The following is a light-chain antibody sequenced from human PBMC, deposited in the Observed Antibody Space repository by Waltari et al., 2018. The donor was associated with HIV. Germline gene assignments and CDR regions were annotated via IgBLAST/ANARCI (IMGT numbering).Light chain of an antibody. CDR1: QSVSRN. Sequence: EVVMTQSPATLSVSPGERAALACKASQSVSRNLAWYQQKPGQPPRLLIYAASTRASGVPVRISGTGSWTDFTLTISSLEPEDFAVYYCQHRSNWPPGATFGGWTKVEIK. CDR2: AAS. J-gene: IGKJ4*01. V-gene: IGKV3-11*01. CDR3: QHRSNWPPGAT.